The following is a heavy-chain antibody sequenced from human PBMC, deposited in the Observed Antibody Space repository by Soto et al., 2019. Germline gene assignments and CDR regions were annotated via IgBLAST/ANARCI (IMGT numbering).Heavy chain of an antibody. J-gene: IGHJ6*03. CDR1: GYTLTSYD. Sequence: ASVKVSCKASGYTLTSYDINCVRQATGQGLEWMGWMNPNSGNTGYAQKFQGRVTMTRNTSISTAYMELSSLRSEDTAVYYCARGKRVTPRRRTYYYMDVWGKGTTVTVSS. V-gene: IGHV1-8*01. CDR3: ARGKRVTPRRRTYYYMDV. D-gene: IGHD2-21*02. CDR2: MNPNSGNT.